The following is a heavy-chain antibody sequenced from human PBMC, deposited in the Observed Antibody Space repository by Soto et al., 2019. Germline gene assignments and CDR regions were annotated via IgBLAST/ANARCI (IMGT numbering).Heavy chain of an antibody. Sequence: GASVKVSCKASGYSLTGNGITWVRQASGQGLEYVGWISPDSGKTDYAQKFQGRVTMTRDTSINTVYMELSSLRSDDTAVYYCARVYGYYYYYMDVWGKGTTVTVSS. CDR2: ISPDSGKT. J-gene: IGHJ6*03. CDR3: ARVYGYYYYYMDV. D-gene: IGHD2-8*01. CDR1: GYSLTGNG. V-gene: IGHV1-8*01.